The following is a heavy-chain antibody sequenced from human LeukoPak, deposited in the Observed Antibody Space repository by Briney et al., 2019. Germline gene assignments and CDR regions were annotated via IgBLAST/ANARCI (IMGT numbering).Heavy chain of an antibody. CDR3: ARQADWGFDY. Sequence: RGESLKISCKGSGYSFTSYWIGWVRQMPGKGLGWMGVIYPGDSDTRYSPSLQGQVTISADKSISTAYLQWSSLKASDTAMYYCARQADWGFDYWGQGTLVTVSS. CDR2: IYPGDSDT. CDR1: GYSFTSYW. V-gene: IGHV5-51*01. D-gene: IGHD7-27*01. J-gene: IGHJ4*02.